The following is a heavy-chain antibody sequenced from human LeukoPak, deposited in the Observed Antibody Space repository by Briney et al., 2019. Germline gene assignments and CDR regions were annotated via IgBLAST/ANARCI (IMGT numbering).Heavy chain of an antibody. Sequence: PGGSLRLSCAASGFTFSSYAMHWVRQAPGKGLEWVAVISYDGSNKYYADSVKGRFTISRDNSKNTLYLQMNSLRAEDMAVYYCARGPYSGYYYYYMDVWGKGTTVTISS. J-gene: IGHJ6*03. CDR2: ISYDGSNK. CDR1: GFTFSSYA. CDR3: ARGPYSGYYYYYMDV. V-gene: IGHV3-30*04. D-gene: IGHD5-12*01.